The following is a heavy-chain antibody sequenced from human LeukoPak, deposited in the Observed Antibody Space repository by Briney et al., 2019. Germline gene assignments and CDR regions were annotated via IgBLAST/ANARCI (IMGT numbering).Heavy chain of an antibody. V-gene: IGHV4-38-2*02. CDR2: IYYSGST. CDR3: ARASTGDLSH. CDR1: GYSISSGYY. J-gene: IGHJ4*02. D-gene: IGHD7-27*01. Sequence: SETLSLTCTVSGYSISSGYYWGWIRQPPGKGLEWIGSIYYSGSTYYNPSLKSRVTISVDTSKNQFSLKLSSVTAADTAVYYCARASTGDLSHWGQGTLVTVSS.